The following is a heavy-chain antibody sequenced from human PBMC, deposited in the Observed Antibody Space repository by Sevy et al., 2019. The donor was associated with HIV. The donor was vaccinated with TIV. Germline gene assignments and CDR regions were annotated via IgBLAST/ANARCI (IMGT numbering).Heavy chain of an antibody. D-gene: IGHD2-2*02. CDR2: ITGSGGST. Sequence: GGSLRLSCAASGFTFSRNAMSWVRQAPVKGLEWASGITGSGGSTYYADSVKGRFTISRDNSKNTLYLQMNSLRVEDTAVYYCAKVGYCSSTSCYSIYYGMDVWGQGTTVTVSS. CDR3: AKVGYCSSTSCYSIYYGMDV. J-gene: IGHJ6*02. V-gene: IGHV3-23*01. CDR1: GFTFSRNA.